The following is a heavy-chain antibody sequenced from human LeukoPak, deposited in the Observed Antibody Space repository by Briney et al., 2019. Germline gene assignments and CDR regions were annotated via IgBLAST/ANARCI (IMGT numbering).Heavy chain of an antibody. Sequence: ASVKVSCKASGYTFTSYGISWVRQAPGQGLEWMGWISPYNGDTNYAQNLRGRVTMTTDTSTNTAYMELRSLRSDDTAVYYCARNRRYDSTFPDYYYYMDVWGKGTTVTISS. D-gene: IGHD3-22*01. J-gene: IGHJ6*03. CDR2: ISPYNGDT. CDR1: GYTFTSYG. CDR3: ARNRRYDSTFPDYYYYMDV. V-gene: IGHV1-18*01.